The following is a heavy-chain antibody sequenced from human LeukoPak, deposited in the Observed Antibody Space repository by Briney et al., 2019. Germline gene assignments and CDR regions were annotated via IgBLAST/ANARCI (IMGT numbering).Heavy chain of an antibody. V-gene: IGHV1-8*01. CDR1: GYTFTSYD. J-gene: IGHJ4*02. D-gene: IGHD6-19*01. CDR3: AGRGYSSGWLVR. Sequence: GASVKVSCKASGYTFTSYDINWVRRATGQGLEWMGWLNPNSGNTGYAQKFQGRVTMTRNTSISTAYMELSSLRSEDTAVYYCAGRGYSSGWLVRWGQGTLVTVSS. CDR2: LNPNSGNT.